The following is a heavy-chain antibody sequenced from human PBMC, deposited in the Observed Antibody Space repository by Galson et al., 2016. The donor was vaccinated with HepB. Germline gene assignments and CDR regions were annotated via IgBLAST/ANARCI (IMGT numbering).Heavy chain of an antibody. Sequence: WGWIRQPPGKGLEWIGSIYYSGSTYYNPSLKSRVTISVDTSKNQFSLKLSSVTAADTAVYYCARRLRYFDWFFDYWGQGTLVTVSS. V-gene: IGHV4-39*01. CDR2: IYYSGST. J-gene: IGHJ4*02. CDR3: ARRLRYFDWFFDY. D-gene: IGHD3-9*01.